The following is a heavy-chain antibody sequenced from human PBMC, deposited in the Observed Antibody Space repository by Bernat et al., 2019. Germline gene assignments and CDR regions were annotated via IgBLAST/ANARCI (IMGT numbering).Heavy chain of an antibody. V-gene: IGHV3-30*18. CDR1: GFTFSSYC. D-gene: IGHD6-19*01. CDR2: ISYGGSNK. Sequence: QVQLVESGGGLVKPGGSLRLSCEASGFTFSSYCMHWVRQAPGKGLEWVSFISYGGSNKYYGDSVKGRFTISRDNSKNTLYLQMNSLRAEDTAVYYCAKVFDMDRSAWSTVPYIDYWGKGSMVTVSS. J-gene: IGHJ4*01. CDR3: AKVFDMDRSAWSTVPYIDY.